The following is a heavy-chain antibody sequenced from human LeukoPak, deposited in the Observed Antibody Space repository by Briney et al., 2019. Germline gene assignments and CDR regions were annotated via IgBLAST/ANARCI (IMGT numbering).Heavy chain of an antibody. J-gene: IGHJ4*02. D-gene: IGHD5-18*01. Sequence: KASETLSLTCAVYGGSFSGYYWSWIRQPPGKGLEWIGEINHSGSTNYNPSLKSRVTISVDTSKNQFSLKLSSVTAADTAVYYCARIGTAMGAFDYWGQGTLVTVSS. V-gene: IGHV4-34*01. CDR2: INHSGST. CDR1: GGSFSGYY. CDR3: ARIGTAMGAFDY.